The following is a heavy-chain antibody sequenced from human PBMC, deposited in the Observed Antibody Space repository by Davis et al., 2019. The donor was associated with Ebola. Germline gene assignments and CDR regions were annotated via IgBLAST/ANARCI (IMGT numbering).Heavy chain of an antibody. CDR3: AKVTTNGDHY. J-gene: IGHJ4*02. V-gene: IGHV3-23*01. CDR2: ISGGGGST. Sequence: GGSLRLSCAASGFIFSHYWMSWVRQAPGKGLEWVSGISGGGGSTYYAGFVKGRFTISRDNSKNTLYLQMNSLRAEDTAVYYCAKVTTNGDHYWGQGTLVTVSS. D-gene: IGHD4-17*01. CDR1: GFIFSHYW.